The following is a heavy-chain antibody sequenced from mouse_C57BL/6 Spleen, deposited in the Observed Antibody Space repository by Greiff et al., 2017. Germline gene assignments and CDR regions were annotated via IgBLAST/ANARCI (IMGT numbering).Heavy chain of an antibody. CDR2: IRNKANGYTT. J-gene: IGHJ1*03. D-gene: IGHD1-1*01. Sequence: EVMLVESGGGLVQPGGSLSLSCAASGFTFTDYYMSWVRQPPGKALEWLGFIRNKANGYTTEYSASVKGRFTISRDNSQSILYLQMDALRAEDSATYYCARHTVVALPWYFDVWGTGTTVTVSS. V-gene: IGHV7-3*01. CDR3: ARHTVVALPWYFDV. CDR1: GFTFTDYY.